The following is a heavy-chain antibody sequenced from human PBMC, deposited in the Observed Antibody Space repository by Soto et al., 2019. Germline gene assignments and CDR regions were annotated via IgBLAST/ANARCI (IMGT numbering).Heavy chain of an antibody. CDR1: GFTFSNAW. Sequence: GGSLRLSCAASGFTFSNAWMSWVRQAPGKGLEWVGRTKSKTDGGTTDYAAPVKGRFTISRDDSKNTLYLQMNSLKTEDTAVYYCTTDWTMIVVVITHGGGAFDIWGQGTMVTVSS. CDR2: TKSKTDGGTT. V-gene: IGHV3-15*01. D-gene: IGHD3-22*01. CDR3: TTDWTMIVVVITHGGGAFDI. J-gene: IGHJ3*02.